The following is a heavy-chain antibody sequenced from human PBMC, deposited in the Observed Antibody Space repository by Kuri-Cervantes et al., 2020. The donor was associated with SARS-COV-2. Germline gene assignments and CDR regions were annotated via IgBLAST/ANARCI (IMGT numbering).Heavy chain of an antibody. CDR1: GYSFTSYW. V-gene: IGHV5-51*07. D-gene: IGHD3-22*01. J-gene: IGHJ4*02. CDR2: IYPGDSDT. CDR3: ARQKFHYYDSSGYQGATDY. Sequence: GESLKISCKGSGYSFTSYWIGWVHQMPGKGLEWMGIIYPGDSDTRYSPSFQGQVTISADKSISTAYLQWSSLKASDTAMYYCARQKFHYYDSSGYQGATDYWGQGTLVTVSS.